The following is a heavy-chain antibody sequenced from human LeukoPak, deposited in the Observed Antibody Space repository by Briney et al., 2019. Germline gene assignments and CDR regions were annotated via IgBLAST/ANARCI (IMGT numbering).Heavy chain of an antibody. CDR1: GYTFTDYY. CDR2: INPNSGGT. Sequence: ASVKVSCKASGYTFTDYYMHWVRQAPGQGLEWMEWINPNSGGTNYAQKFQGRVTLTRDTSISTAYMELSRLGSDDTAIFYCARGRAYYYDSTGSPLFASWGQGTLVTVSS. J-gene: IGHJ4*02. V-gene: IGHV1-2*02. CDR3: ARGRAYYYDSTGSPLFAS. D-gene: IGHD3-22*01.